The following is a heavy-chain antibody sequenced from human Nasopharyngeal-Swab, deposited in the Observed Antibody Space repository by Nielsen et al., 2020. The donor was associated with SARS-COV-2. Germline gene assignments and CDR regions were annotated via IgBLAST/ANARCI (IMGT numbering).Heavy chain of an antibody. V-gene: IGHV4-4*07. J-gene: IGHJ6*01. CDR3: ARSGTTKYGLDV. CDR1: GGSISGYF. Sequence: WETLSLTCRVSGGSISGYFLSWIRQPAGEGLEWIGRVYTSGSTNYNPSLKSRVTISIDMSKNQFSLELRSVTAADTAFYYCARSGTTKYGLDVWGQGTTVIVSS. D-gene: IGHD1-1*01. CDR2: VYTSGST.